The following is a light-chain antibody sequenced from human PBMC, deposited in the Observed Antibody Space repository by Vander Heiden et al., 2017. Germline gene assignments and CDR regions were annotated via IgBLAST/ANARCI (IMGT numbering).Light chain of an antibody. Sequence: ECVSPQSPGTLSLSPGERATLSCRASQSVSSSYLAWYQQKPGQAPRLLIYDASSRATGIPDRFSGSGSGTDFTITISRLEPEDFAVYYCQQYSSPPRTFGQGTKVEIK. CDR2: DAS. CDR1: QSVSSSY. V-gene: IGKV3-20*01. J-gene: IGKJ1*01. CDR3: QQYSSPPRT.